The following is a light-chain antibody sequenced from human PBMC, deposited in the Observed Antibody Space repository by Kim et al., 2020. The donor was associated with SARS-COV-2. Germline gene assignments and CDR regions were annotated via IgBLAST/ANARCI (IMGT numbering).Light chain of an antibody. J-gene: IGKJ2*01. CDR3: QQYDNWPPYT. Sequence: EIVMTQSPGTLSVSPGERATLSCRASQSVRSNLAWYKQKPGQAPRLLIYGASTRATGIPARFSGSGSGTEFTLTISSLQSEDFAVYYCQQYDNWPPYTFGQGTKLEI. CDR1: QSVRSN. V-gene: IGKV3-15*01. CDR2: GAS.